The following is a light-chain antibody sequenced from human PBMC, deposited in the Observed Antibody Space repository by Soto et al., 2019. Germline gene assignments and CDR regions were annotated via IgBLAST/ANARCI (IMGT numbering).Light chain of an antibody. CDR3: QQYNNWPPIT. CDR1: QSVSSK. CDR2: SAS. Sequence: ETVMGQSPATLSVSPGETATLSCRASQSVSSKLAWYQQKPGQAPRLLIHSASTRATGIPARFSGSGSGTEFTLTISSLQSEDFAVYYCQQYNNWPPITFGQGTRLEIK. J-gene: IGKJ5*01. V-gene: IGKV3-15*01.